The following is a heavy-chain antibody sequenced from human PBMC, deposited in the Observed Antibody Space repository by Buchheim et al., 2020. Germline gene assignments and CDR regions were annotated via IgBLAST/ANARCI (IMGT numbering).Heavy chain of an antibody. Sequence: EVQLVESGGDLVQPGGSLRLSCATSGFSFAGYWMAWVRQAPGKGLEWVANIKQDGSEKYYVDSVKGRITISRDNAKNSVYLQMNSLRAEDTAVYYCARDPDYWGQGTL. CDR2: IKQDGSEK. J-gene: IGHJ4*02. CDR1: GFSFAGYW. CDR3: ARDPDY. V-gene: IGHV3-7*01.